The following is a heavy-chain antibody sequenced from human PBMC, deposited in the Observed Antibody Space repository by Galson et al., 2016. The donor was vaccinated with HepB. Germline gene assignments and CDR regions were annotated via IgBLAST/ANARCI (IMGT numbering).Heavy chain of an antibody. Sequence: SLRLSCAASGFTFSTYAMSWVRQAPGKGLEWVSLISGGNTYYADSVRGRVTITRDNSKNTLYLQMNSLRAEDTAVYYCAKVLPYSAGHGMDVRGQGTTVTVSS. V-gene: IGHV3-23*01. CDR1: GFTFSTYA. CDR3: AKVLPYSAGHGMDV. CDR2: ISGGNT. J-gene: IGHJ6*01. D-gene: IGHD6-13*01.